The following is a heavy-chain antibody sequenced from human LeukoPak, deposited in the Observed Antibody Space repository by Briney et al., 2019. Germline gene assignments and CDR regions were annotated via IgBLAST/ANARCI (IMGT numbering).Heavy chain of an antibody. CDR2: IYSGGST. CDR1: GFTVSSNY. J-gene: IGHJ4*02. V-gene: IGHV3-66*01. CDR3: AKKSGQYSYGASPDY. D-gene: IGHD5-18*01. Sequence: GGSLRLSCAASGFTVSSNYMSWVRQAPGKGLEWVSVIYSGGSTYYADSVKGRFTISRDNSKNTVYLQMNSLRDEDTAVYYCAKKSGQYSYGASPDYWGQGTLVTVS.